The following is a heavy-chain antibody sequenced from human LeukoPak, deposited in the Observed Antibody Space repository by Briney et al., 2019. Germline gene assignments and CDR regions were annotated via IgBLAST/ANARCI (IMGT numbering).Heavy chain of an antibody. D-gene: IGHD1-14*01. CDR2: IPSGGDIK. J-gene: IGHJ4*02. CDR1: GFTFTTYD. Sequence: GGSLRLSCAASGFTFTTYDMHWVRQAPGKGLEWVAVIPSGGDIKIYADSVEGRFTISRDNSKNTLFLEMNSLRVDDTAVYYCARDYRSGAPDFLDSWGQGTLVTVSS. CDR3: ARDYRSGAPDFLDS. V-gene: IGHV3-30-3*01.